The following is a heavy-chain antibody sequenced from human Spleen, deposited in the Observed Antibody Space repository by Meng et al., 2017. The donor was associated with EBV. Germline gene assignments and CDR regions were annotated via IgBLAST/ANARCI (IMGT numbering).Heavy chain of an antibody. J-gene: IGHJ4*02. D-gene: IGHD5-18*01. CDR2: MSYGGNT. CDR1: GDSISRSDYY. Sequence: ESGPDLVKPSGSLALLCSVSGDSISRSDYYWGWFRQPPGQGLEWIGSMSYGGNTYYKPSLKSRVTISVDTSKNQISLQLSSVTAADTAVYYCARDRGDTNAYDFDYWGQGTLVTVSS. V-gene: IGHV4-39*07. CDR3: ARDRGDTNAYDFDY.